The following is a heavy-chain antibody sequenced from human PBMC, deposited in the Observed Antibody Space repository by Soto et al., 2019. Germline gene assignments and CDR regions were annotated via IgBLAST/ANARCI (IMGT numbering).Heavy chain of an antibody. CDR1: GGSISSGGYY. CDR3: AMEGGIVGATAADS. Sequence: QVQLQESGPGLVKPSQTLSLTCTVSGGSISSGGYYWSWIRQHPGKGLEWIGYIYYSGSTYYNPSLXRXVXVSVDTSQNQCSLKLSSVTAADTAVYYWAMEGGIVGATAADSGGQGTRVTVSS. J-gene: IGHJ4*02. V-gene: IGHV4-31*01. D-gene: IGHD1-26*01. CDR2: IYYSGST.